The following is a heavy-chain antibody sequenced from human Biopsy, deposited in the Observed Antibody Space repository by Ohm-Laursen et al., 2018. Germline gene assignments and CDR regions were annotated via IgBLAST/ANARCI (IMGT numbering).Heavy chain of an antibody. CDR1: GDSVSSNRAA. CDR3: ARSGSDSLNYYFDF. V-gene: IGHV6-1*01. D-gene: IGHD2-21*02. J-gene: IGHJ4*02. CDR2: TFYRTKWYT. Sequence: QALSLTCAISGDSVSSNRAAWNWIRQSPSSGLEWLGRTFYRTKWYTDFAVSVKSRITLTPDPSTNQFSLQLNSVTPDDTAVYYCARSGSDSLNYYFDFWGQGTLVTVSS.